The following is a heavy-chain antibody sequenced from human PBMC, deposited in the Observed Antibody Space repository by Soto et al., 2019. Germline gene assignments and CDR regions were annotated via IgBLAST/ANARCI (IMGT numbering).Heavy chain of an antibody. CDR2: ISAYNGNT. V-gene: IGHV1-18*01. D-gene: IGHD6-19*01. Sequence: GASVKVSCKASGYTFTSYGISWVRQAPGQGLEWMGWISAYNGNTNYAQKLQGRVTMTTDTSTSTAYMELRSLRSDDTAVYYCARDVGSGWYSPADYGMDVWGQGTTVTVSS. J-gene: IGHJ6*02. CDR3: ARDVGSGWYSPADYGMDV. CDR1: GYTFTSYG.